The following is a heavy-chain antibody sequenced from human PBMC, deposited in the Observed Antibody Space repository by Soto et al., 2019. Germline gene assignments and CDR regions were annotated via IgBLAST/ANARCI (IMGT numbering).Heavy chain of an antibody. J-gene: IGHJ3*02. D-gene: IGHD3-10*01. CDR2: IGTAGDT. CDR3: ARSSNTYYYGTGNAFDI. V-gene: IGHV3-13*01. Sequence: EVQLVESGGGLVQPGGSLRLTCAASGFTFSSYDMHWVRQATGKGLEWVSAIGTAGDTYYPGSVKGRFTISRENAKNSLYLQMNSLRAGDTAVYYCARSSNTYYYGTGNAFDIWGQGTIVTVSS. CDR1: GFTFSSYD.